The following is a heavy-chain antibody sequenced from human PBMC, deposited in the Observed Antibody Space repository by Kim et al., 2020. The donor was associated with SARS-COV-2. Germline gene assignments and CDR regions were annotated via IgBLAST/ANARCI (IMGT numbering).Heavy chain of an antibody. V-gene: IGHV1-8*01. D-gene: IGHD3-10*01. Sequence: YAQKFQGRVTMTRNTSISTAYMKMSSLRSEDTAVYYCARVVYYGQYGMDVWGQGTTVTVSS. J-gene: IGHJ6*02. CDR3: ARVVYYGQYGMDV.